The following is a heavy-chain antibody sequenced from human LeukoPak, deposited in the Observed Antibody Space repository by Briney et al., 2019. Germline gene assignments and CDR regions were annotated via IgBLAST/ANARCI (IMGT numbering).Heavy chain of an antibody. CDR1: GFTFNSYG. J-gene: IGHJ4*02. CDR3: ARDSPHEGGTLDY. D-gene: IGHD1-26*01. CDR2: IWSDGSKE. Sequence: GGSLRLSCAASGFTFNSYGMHWVRQAAGKGLEWVAVIWSDGSKEDYADSVKGRFSISRDNSKNTLYLQMDSLRVEGTAVYYCARDSPHEGGTLDYWGQGTPVTASS. V-gene: IGHV3-33*01.